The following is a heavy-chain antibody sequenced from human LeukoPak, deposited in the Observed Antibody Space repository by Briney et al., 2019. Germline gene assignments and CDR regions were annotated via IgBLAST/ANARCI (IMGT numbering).Heavy chain of an antibody. Sequence: SETLSLTCAVYGGSFSGYYWSWIRQPPGKGLEWIGEINHSGSTNYNPSLKSRVTISVDTSKNQFSLKLSSVTAADTAVYYCARGHAYCSGGSCLPRVGWFYPWGQGTLVTVSS. CDR2: INHSGST. J-gene: IGHJ5*02. CDR3: ARGHAYCSGGSCLPRVGWFYP. CDR1: GGSFSGYY. D-gene: IGHD2-15*01. V-gene: IGHV4-34*01.